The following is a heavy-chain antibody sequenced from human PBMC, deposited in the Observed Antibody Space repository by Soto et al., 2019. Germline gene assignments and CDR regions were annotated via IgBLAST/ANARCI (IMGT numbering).Heavy chain of an antibody. CDR1: GYSYTGYP. V-gene: IGHV1-3*01. CDR2: INAGNGNT. D-gene: IGHD3-22*01. Sequence: LNLYRKTAGYSYTGYPVDRRIHTKEKRLEWMGWINAGNGNTKYSQKFQGRVTITRDTSASTAYMELNSLRAEDTAVCYCAKPVDYLHDSSGYLDYWGQGTLVTVSS. CDR3: AKPVDYLHDSSGYLDY. J-gene: IGHJ4*02.